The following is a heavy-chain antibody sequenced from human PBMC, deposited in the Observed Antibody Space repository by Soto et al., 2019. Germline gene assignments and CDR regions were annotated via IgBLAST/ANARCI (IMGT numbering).Heavy chain of an antibody. J-gene: IGHJ4*02. D-gene: IGHD3-10*01. CDR1: DGSISSYY. CDR3: ARVSASVMLRGVVIN. Sequence: SETLCLACTVSDGSISSYYWSWIRQPPGKGLEWIGYIYHSGSTNFNPSLKSRVTISVDKSKNQFSLKLSSVTAADTAIYYCARVSASVMLRGVVINWGQGTLVTV. V-gene: IGHV4-59*12. CDR2: IYHSGST.